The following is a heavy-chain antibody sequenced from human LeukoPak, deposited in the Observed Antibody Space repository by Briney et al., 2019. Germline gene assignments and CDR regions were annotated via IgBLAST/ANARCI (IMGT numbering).Heavy chain of an antibody. CDR2: INWNGGST. V-gene: IGHV3-20*04. CDR1: GFTFEDYG. Sequence: GGSLRLSCAASGFTFEDYGMNWVRQAPGKGLEWVSGINWNGGSTGYADSVKGRFTISRDNAKNSLYLQMNSLRAEDTALYYCARRDYDILTAPFDYWGQGTLVTVSS. J-gene: IGHJ4*02. D-gene: IGHD3-9*01. CDR3: ARRDYDILTAPFDY.